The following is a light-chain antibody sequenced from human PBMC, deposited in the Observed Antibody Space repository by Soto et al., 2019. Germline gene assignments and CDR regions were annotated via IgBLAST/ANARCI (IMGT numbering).Light chain of an antibody. CDR1: QDIRKY. CDR3: EHYDHLPTFT. CDR2: AAS. V-gene: IGKV1-33*01. J-gene: IGKJ3*01. Sequence: DIPMTQSPSSLSASVGDRVTITCQASQDIRKYLSWYQQKPARAPKLLIYAASNLGTEVPSRFGGSGYGTYFTYTISSLQPEDIATYYCEHYDHLPTFTFGPGTKVAIK.